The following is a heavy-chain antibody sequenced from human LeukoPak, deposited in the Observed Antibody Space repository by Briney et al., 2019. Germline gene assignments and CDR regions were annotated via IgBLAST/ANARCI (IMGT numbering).Heavy chain of an antibody. V-gene: IGHV4-34*01. D-gene: IGHD3-22*01. J-gene: IGHJ4*02. Sequence: SETLSLTCAVYGGSFSGYYWSWIRQPPGKGLEWIGEINHSGSTNCNPSLKSRVTISVDTSKNQFSLKLSSVTAADTAVYYCARGSYYYDSSGYYYPAAHFDYWGQGTLVTVSS. CDR1: GGSFSGYY. CDR3: ARGSYYYDSSGYYYPAAHFDY. CDR2: INHSGST.